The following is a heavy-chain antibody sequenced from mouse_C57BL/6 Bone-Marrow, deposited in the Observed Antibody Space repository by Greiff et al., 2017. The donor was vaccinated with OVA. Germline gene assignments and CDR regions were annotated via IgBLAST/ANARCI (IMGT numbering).Heavy chain of an antibody. CDR2: IDPANGNT. CDR1: GFNIKNTY. V-gene: IGHV14-3*01. CDR3: ARPLYGSSQYAMDN. Sequence: VQLKESVAELVRPGASVKLSCTASGFNIKNTYMHWVKQRPEQGLEWIGRIDPANGNTKYAPKFQGKATITADTSSTTAYLQLSSLTSEDTDIYYWARPLYGSSQYAMDNWAQGTSVTVSS. J-gene: IGHJ4*01. D-gene: IGHD1-1*01.